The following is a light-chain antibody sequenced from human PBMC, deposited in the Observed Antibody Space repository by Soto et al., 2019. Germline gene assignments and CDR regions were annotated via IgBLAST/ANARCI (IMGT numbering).Light chain of an antibody. J-gene: IGKJ1*01. CDR1: QSISSW. CDR3: QQYNSDPWT. CDR2: KAS. Sequence: DIQMTQSPSTLSASVGDRVTITCRASQSISSWLAWYQQKPGKAPKLLIYKASSLESGVPSRFSGSGSGTEFTLTLSSLQPDDFATYYCQQYNSDPWTFGQGTKVEIK. V-gene: IGKV1-5*03.